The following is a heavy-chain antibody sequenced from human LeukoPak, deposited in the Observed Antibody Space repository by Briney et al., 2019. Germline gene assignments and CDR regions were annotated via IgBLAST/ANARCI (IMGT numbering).Heavy chain of an antibody. CDR1: GFTFSSYG. D-gene: IGHD3-22*01. Sequence: GGTLRLSFAASGFTFSSYGMSWVRQAPGKGLEWVSAISGSGGSTYYADSVKGRFTISRDNSKNSLYLQMNSLRAEDTAVYYCARDWTNYDSSGYGPGGFDYWGQGTLVSVFS. J-gene: IGHJ4*02. CDR2: ISGSGGST. CDR3: ARDWTNYDSSGYGPGGFDY. V-gene: IGHV3-23*01.